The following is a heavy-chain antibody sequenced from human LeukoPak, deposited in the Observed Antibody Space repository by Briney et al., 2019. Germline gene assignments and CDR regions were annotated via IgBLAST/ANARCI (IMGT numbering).Heavy chain of an antibody. CDR1: GFTFSSHG. Sequence: GGSLRLSCAASGFTFSSHGMNWVRQAPGKGLEWVSGISGSGGNTYYADSVKGRFTISRDNAKNSLYLQMNSLRAEDTAVYYCARGARYYYYYMDVWGKGTTVTVSS. V-gene: IGHV3-21*01. J-gene: IGHJ6*03. CDR2: ISGSGGNT. CDR3: ARGARYYYYYMDV.